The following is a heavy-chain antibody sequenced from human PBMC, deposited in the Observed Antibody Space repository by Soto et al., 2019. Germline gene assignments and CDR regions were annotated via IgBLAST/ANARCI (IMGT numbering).Heavy chain of an antibody. CDR3: AISTTPDSSGSPAFDY. J-gene: IGHJ4*02. Sequence: SQTLSLTCAISGDSVSSNSAAWNGIRQSPSRGLEWLGRTYYRSKWYNDYAVSVKSRITINPDTSKNQFSLQLNSVTPEDTAVYYCAISTTPDSSGSPAFDYWGQANLVTVSS. CDR2: TYYRSKWYN. V-gene: IGHV6-1*01. D-gene: IGHD3-22*01. CDR1: GDSVSSNSAA.